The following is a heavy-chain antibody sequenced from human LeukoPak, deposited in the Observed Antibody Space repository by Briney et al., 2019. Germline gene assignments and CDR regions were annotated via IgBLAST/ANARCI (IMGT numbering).Heavy chain of an antibody. CDR2: INQNGGEK. J-gene: IGHJ4*02. Sequence: PGGSLRLSCADSGFTFSGYWMNWVRQAPGKGLEWVANINQNGGEKYYVDSVKGRFTISRDNAKNSLFLQMNSLRAEDTAIYYCTTDTWYSAGHWGQGTLVTVSS. CDR3: TTDTWYSAGH. D-gene: IGHD2-15*01. V-gene: IGHV3-7*03. CDR1: GFTFSGYW.